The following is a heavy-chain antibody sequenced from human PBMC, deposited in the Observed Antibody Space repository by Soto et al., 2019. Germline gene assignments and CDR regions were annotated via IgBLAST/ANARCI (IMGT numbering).Heavy chain of an antibody. J-gene: IGHJ5*02. Sequence: EVQLVETGGGLIQPGGSLRLSCAASGFTVSSNYMSWVRQAPGKGLEWVSVIYSGGSTYYADSVKGRFTISRDNSKNTLYLQMNSLRAEDTAVYYCAREHSSRSKWFDPWGQGTLVTVSS. D-gene: IGHD6-13*01. V-gene: IGHV3-53*02. CDR1: GFTVSSNY. CDR2: IYSGGST. CDR3: AREHSSRSKWFDP.